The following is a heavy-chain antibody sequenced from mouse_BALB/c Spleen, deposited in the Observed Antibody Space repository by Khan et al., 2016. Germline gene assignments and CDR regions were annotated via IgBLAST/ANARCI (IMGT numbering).Heavy chain of an antibody. Sequence: QVQLQQSGAELMKPGASVKISCKATGYTFRSYWIEWVKQRPGHGLEWIGEILPGSGSTNYNEKFKGKATFTADTSSNTAYMQLSSLTSEDSAVYYCARSGWLLRGYYAMDYWGQGTSVTVSS. CDR3: ARSGWLLRGYYAMDY. CDR2: ILPGSGST. V-gene: IGHV1-9*01. CDR1: GYTFRSYW. J-gene: IGHJ4*01. D-gene: IGHD2-3*01.